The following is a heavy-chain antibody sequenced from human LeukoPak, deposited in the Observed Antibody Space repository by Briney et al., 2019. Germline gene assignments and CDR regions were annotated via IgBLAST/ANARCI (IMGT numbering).Heavy chain of an antibody. Sequence: ASVKVSCKASGYTFTGYYMHWVRQAPGQGLEWMGRINPNSGGTNYAQKFQGWVTMTRDTSISTAYMELSRLRSDDTAVYYCARGAMVRDYYYYGMDVWGQGTTVTVSS. CDR1: GYTFTGYY. CDR3: ARGAMVRDYYYYGMDV. V-gene: IGHV1-2*04. J-gene: IGHJ6*02. D-gene: IGHD3-10*01. CDR2: INPNSGGT.